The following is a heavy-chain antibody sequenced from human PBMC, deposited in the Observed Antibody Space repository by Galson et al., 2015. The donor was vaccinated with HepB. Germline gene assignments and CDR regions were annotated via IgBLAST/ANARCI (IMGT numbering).Heavy chain of an antibody. V-gene: IGHV3-30*03. CDR2: TSYDGNIK. CDR3: ATGGYYDSSGYYRHYYYYMDV. Sequence: SLRLSCAGSGFTFSYAWMSWVRQAPGKGLEWVAVTSYDGNIKDYADSVKGRFTISRDNSKNTLYLQMHSLRAEDTAVYYCATGGYYDSSGYYRHYYYYMDVWGKGTTVTVSS. J-gene: IGHJ6*03. D-gene: IGHD3-22*01. CDR1: GFTFSYAW.